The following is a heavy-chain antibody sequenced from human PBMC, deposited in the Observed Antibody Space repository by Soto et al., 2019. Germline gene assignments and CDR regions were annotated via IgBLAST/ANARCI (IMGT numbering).Heavy chain of an antibody. J-gene: IGHJ4*02. V-gene: IGHV1-3*01. CDR2: NNAGNGNT. CDR3: AREMECSGGSCPFDY. D-gene: IGHD2-15*01. CDR1: GYTFTSYA. Sequence: QVQLVQSGAEVKKPGASVKVSCKASGYTFTSYAMHWVRQAPGQRLEWMGWNNAGNGNTKYSQKLQGRGNMTRDPCESAYYMELSSMRSADTAVYYCAREMECSGGSCPFDYWGQGTLVTVSS.